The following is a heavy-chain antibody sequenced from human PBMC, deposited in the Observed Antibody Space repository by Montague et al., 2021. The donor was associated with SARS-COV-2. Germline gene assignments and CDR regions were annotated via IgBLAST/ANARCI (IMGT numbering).Heavy chain of an antibody. CDR3: ARGTPGY. V-gene: IGHV4-34*01. CDR2: INHGGST. J-gene: IGHJ4*02. CDR1: GGSFSDYH. Sequence: SETLSLTCAVYGGSFSDYHWSWIRQPPGGRLEWIGRINHGGSTKYNPSLKSRVTISIDTSKNQFSLKLSSVTAADTAVYYCARGTPGYWGQGTLVTVSS. D-gene: IGHD2-2*03.